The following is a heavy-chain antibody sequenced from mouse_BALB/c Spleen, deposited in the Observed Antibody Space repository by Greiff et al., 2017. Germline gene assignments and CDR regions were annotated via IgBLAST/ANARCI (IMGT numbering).Heavy chain of an antibody. CDR1: GISITTGNYR. CDR2: IYYSGTI. J-gene: IGHJ1*01. V-gene: IGHV3-5*02. Sequence: DVKLQESGPGLVKPSQTVSLTCTVTGISITTGNYRWSWIRQFPGNKLEWIGYIYYSGTITYNPSLTSRTTITRDTSKNQFFLEMNSLTAEDTATYYCARERGRYFDVWGAGTTVTVSS. CDR3: ARERGRYFDV.